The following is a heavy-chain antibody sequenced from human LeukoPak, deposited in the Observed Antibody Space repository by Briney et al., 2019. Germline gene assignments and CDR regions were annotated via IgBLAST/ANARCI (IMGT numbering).Heavy chain of an antibody. V-gene: IGHV3-74*01. J-gene: IGHJ4*02. D-gene: IGHD6-19*01. Sequence: GGCLRLSCAASGFTFSKYWMLWVRQAPGKGLESVSRINTDGTVTTYADSVKGRFTVSRDNADNTMFLQMNSVRDEDTAVYYCATKQWLAPPPDSWGQGTPVTVSS. CDR3: ATKQWLAPPPDS. CDR1: GFTFSKYW. CDR2: INTDGTVT.